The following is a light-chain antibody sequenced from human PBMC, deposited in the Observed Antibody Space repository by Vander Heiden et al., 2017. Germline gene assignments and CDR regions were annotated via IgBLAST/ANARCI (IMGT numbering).Light chain of an antibody. CDR1: SSDVGAYNY. Sequence: QSALTQPASVSGSPGQSIPISCTGTSSDVGAYNYVSWYQHHPGKVPKLMISDVSNRPSGLSNLFSGSKSGNQASRTSSGLQAEDEADYYCSSYTSSSTVVFGGGTKLTVL. V-gene: IGLV2-14*03. CDR2: DVS. J-gene: IGLJ2*01. CDR3: SSYTSSSTVV.